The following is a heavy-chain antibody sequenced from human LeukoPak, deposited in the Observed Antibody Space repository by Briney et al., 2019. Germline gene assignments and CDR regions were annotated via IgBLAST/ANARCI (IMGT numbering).Heavy chain of an antibody. CDR1: GYTFTSYY. J-gene: IGHJ4*02. D-gene: IGHD6-13*01. V-gene: IGHV1-46*01. Sequence: GASVKVSCKASGYTFTSYYMHWVRQAPGQGLEWMGIINPSGGSTSYAQKFQGRVTMTRDTSISTAYMELSRLRSDDTAVYYCARVPIAAAGSYFDYWGQGTLVTVSS. CDR2: INPSGGST. CDR3: ARVPIAAAGSYFDY.